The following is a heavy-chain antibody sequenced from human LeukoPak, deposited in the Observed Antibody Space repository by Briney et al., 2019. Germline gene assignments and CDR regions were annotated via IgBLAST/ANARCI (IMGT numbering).Heavy chain of an antibody. Sequence: PGGSLRLSCAASGFIFSSYWMHWVRQAPGKGPVWFSHINTDGSITDYADSVKGRFTISRDNAKNSLYLQMNSLRAEDTAVYYCAREGYDILTGPLWGQGTLVTVSS. J-gene: IGHJ4*02. CDR3: AREGYDILTGPL. V-gene: IGHV3-74*01. CDR2: INTDGSIT. CDR1: GFIFSSYW. D-gene: IGHD3-9*01.